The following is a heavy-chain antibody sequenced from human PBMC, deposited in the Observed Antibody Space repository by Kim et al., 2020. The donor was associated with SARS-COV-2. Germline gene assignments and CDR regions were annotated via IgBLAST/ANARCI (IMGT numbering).Heavy chain of an antibody. CDR1: GYTLTELS. J-gene: IGHJ6*02. CDR2: FDPEDGET. V-gene: IGHV1-24*01. Sequence: ASVKVSCKVSGYTLTELSMHWVRQAPGKGLEWMGGFDPEDGETIYAQKFQGRVTMTEDTSTDTAYMELSSLRSEDTAVYYCATGLIAAARRDYYYYGMDVWGQGTTVTVSS. CDR3: ATGLIAAARRDYYYYGMDV. D-gene: IGHD6-13*01.